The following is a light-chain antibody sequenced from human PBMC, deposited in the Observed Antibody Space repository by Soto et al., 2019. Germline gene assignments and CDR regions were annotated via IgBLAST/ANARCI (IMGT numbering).Light chain of an antibody. CDR3: QQRSHWPRT. V-gene: IGKV3-11*01. Sequence: IVLTQSPATLSLSIGKRATISCRASQNISSYLIWYQQKPGQAPRLLIYDVTNMATGIPARFSGSGSGTDFSLTITSLEPEDVATYYCQQRSHWPRTFGQGTKVDI. CDR1: QNISSY. J-gene: IGKJ1*01. CDR2: DVT.